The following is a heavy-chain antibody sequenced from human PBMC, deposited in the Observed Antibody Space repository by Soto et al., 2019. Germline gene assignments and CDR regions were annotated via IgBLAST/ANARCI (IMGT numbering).Heavy chain of an antibody. CDR2: ISGDGSST. V-gene: IGHV3-74*01. D-gene: IGHD3-16*01. J-gene: IGHJ1*01. Sequence: EVQLVDSGGGLVQPGGSLRLSCAASEFTFRSYWMHWVRQSPGKGLVWVSRISGDGSSTNYADSVKGRFTISRDNSRNTLYLQMNSLRAEDTAMYFCAFKGEEYFQNWGQGTLVIVSS. CDR3: AFKGEEYFQN. CDR1: EFTFRSYW.